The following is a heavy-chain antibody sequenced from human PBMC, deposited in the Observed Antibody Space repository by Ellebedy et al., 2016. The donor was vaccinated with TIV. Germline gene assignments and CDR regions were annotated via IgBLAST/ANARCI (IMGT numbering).Heavy chain of an antibody. CDR3: ARWFGELLYVRWFDP. D-gene: IGHD3-10*01. CDR1: GDSISRSSSY. J-gene: IGHJ5*02. V-gene: IGHV4-39*01. CDR2: VYYSGST. Sequence: SETLSLTCTVYGDSISRSSSYWGWIRQPPGKGLEWIGSVYYSGSTDYNPSLKSRVTIPAATSKNQFSLRLSSVTAADTAVYYCARWFGELLYVRWFDPWGQGTLVTVSS.